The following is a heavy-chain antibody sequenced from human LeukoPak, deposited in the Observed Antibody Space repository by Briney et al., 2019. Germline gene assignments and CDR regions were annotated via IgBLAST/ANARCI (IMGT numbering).Heavy chain of an antibody. CDR1: GGSISSYY. CDR2: IHYSGTT. CDR3: AASGYSYGYIDY. J-gene: IGHJ4*02. V-gene: IGHV4-59*08. D-gene: IGHD5-18*01. Sequence: SETLPLTCTVSGGSISSYYWSWIRQPPGKGLEWIGYIHYSGTTNYNPSLKSRVTISVDTSKNHFSLKLTSVTAADTAVYYCAASGYSYGYIDYWGQGTLLTVSS.